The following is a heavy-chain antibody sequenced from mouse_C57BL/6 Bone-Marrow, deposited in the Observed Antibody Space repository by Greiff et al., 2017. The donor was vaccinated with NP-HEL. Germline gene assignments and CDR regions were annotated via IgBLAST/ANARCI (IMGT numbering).Heavy chain of an antibody. Sequence: EVKLMESGGGLVKPGGSLKLSCAASGFTFSSYAMSWVRQTPEKRLEWVATISGGGRYTYYPDNVKGRFTISRDKAKNNLYLQMSHLKSEDTAMYYCTRVYDYGGTWFAYWGQGTLVTVSA. J-gene: IGHJ3*01. CDR2: ISGGGRYT. V-gene: IGHV5-4*03. CDR1: GFTFSSYA. CDR3: TRVYDYGGTWFAY. D-gene: IGHD2-4*01.